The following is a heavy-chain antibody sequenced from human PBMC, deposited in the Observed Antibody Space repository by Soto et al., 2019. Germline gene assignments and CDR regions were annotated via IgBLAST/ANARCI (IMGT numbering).Heavy chain of an antibody. CDR3: VRDQYDLPRAFVI. CDR2: IYYSGST. Sequence: QVHLQESGPGLVKPSQTLSLTCTVSGGCISRGGYYWSWIRQHPGKGLEWIGYIYYSGSTYYNPSLKSRVNITVDTSKKECSMKLITGTAAETAVYYCVRDQYDLPRAFVIWGQGTIVNVSS. V-gene: IGHV4-31*03. D-gene: IGHD3-16*01. J-gene: IGHJ3*02. CDR1: GGCISRGGYY.